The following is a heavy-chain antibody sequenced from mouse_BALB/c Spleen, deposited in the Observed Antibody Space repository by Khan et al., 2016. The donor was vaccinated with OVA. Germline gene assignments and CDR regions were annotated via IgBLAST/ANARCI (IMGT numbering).Heavy chain of an antibody. J-gene: IGHJ4*01. CDR3: ARAYYRYDGYYAMDF. D-gene: IGHD2-14*01. Sequence: QVQLKQSGPGLVAPSQSLSITCTVSGFSLPRYNIHWIRQPPGKGLEWLGMIWGGGGTDYNSTLKSRLSISKDNYKSQVFLKMNSQQTDDTAMYYCARAYYRYDGYYAMDFWGQGISVTVSS. CDR2: IWGGGGT. V-gene: IGHV2-6-4*01. CDR1: GFSLPRYN.